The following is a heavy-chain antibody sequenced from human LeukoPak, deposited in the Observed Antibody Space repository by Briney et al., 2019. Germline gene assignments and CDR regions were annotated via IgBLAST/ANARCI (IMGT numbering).Heavy chain of an antibody. Sequence: GGSLRLSCAASGFTFSSYWMHWVRQAPGKGLVWVSRISSDGSSTSYADSVKGRFTISRDNAKNTLYLQMNSLRAEDTAVYYCARGELYYDFWSGPGYFDYWGQGTLVTVSS. CDR1: GFTFSSYW. D-gene: IGHD3-3*01. J-gene: IGHJ4*02. CDR2: ISSDGSST. CDR3: ARGELYYDFWSGPGYFDY. V-gene: IGHV3-74*01.